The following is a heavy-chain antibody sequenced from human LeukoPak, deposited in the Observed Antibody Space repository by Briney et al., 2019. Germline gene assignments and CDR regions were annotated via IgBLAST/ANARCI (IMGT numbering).Heavy chain of an antibody. CDR3: ARGLGMIVD. CDR1: GGSISSGSYY. V-gene: IGHV4-61*09. Sequence: PSETLSLTCTVSGGSISSGSYYWSWIRQPAGKGLEWIGHIYTSGSTNSNPSLKSRVTISLDTSKNQFSLKLSSVTAADTAVYYCARGLGMIVDWGQGTLVTVSS. CDR2: IYTSGST. J-gene: IGHJ4*02. D-gene: IGHD3-22*01.